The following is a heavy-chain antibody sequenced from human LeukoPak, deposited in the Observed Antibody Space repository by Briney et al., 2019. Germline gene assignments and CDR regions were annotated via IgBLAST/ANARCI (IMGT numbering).Heavy chain of an antibody. J-gene: IGHJ4*02. CDR1: GGSISSYY. V-gene: IGHV4-59*01. D-gene: IGHD6-13*01. Sequence: SETLSLTCTVSGGSISSYYWSWIRQPPGKGLEWIGYIYYSGSTNYNPSLKSRVTISVDTSKNQLSLKLSSVTAADTAVYYCARLGSAAGGSRYFDYWGQGTLVTVSS. CDR2: IYYSGST. CDR3: ARLGSAAGGSRYFDY.